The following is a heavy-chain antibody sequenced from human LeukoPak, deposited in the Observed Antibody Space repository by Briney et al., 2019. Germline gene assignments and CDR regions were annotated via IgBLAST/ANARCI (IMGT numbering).Heavy chain of an antibody. Sequence: PGGSLRLSCAASGFTFSSYSMNWVRQAPGKGLEWVSYISSSSSTIYYADSVKGRFTISRDNAKNSLYLQMNSLRAEDTAVYYCARAAKNWGMVNYYMDVWGKGTTVTVSS. CDR2: ISSSSSTI. D-gene: IGHD7-27*01. CDR1: GFTFSSYS. V-gene: IGHV3-48*04. CDR3: ARAAKNWGMVNYYMDV. J-gene: IGHJ6*03.